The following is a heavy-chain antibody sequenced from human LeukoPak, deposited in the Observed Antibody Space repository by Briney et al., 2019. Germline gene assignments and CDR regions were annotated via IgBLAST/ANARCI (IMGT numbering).Heavy chain of an antibody. V-gene: IGHV3-7*01. J-gene: IGHJ3*02. CDR1: GFTFSTSW. D-gene: IGHD1-26*01. CDR2: INEDESVK. CDR3: ARDSGCNAFDI. Sequence: PGGSLRLSCAASGFTFSTSWMTWVRQAPGKELEWVGNINEDESVKNYVDSVKGRFTTSRDNARNSLYLQMHSLRADDTAVYYCARDSGCNAFDIWGQGTMVTVSS.